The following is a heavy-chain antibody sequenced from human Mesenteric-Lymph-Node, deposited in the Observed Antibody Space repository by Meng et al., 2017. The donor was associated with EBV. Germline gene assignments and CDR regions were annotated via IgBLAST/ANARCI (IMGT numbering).Heavy chain of an antibody. V-gene: IGHV3-11*01. CDR3: ARSYDSTGYTTS. D-gene: IGHD3-22*01. J-gene: IGHJ5*02. CDR2: TSSAGTTI. Sequence: VQLVGSGGGLVKPGGSLRLSCAASGFNFNDYYMSWIRQSPGKGLEWLSYTSSAGTTIYYAESVKGRFTISRDNAKNSLYLQMNSLRAEDTAVYYCARSYDSTGYTTSWGQGTLVTVSS. CDR1: GFNFNDYY.